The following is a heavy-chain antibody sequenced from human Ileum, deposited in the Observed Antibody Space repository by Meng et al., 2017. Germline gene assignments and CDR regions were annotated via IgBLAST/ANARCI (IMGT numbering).Heavy chain of an antibody. Sequence: QVQLQESGPGLVKPSETLSLTCPVPGGSIRSTSNYWDWVRQSPGTRLEWMGSIYYSGATYYNPSLKSRLTMSVDTSKNQFSLRLSPVTAADTAVYFCARRVHDVRHYHYFDYWGQGALVTVSS. CDR3: ARRVHDVRHYHYFDY. V-gene: IGHV4-39*01. CDR2: IYYSGAT. CDR1: GGSIRSTSNY. D-gene: IGHD3-16*01. J-gene: IGHJ4*02.